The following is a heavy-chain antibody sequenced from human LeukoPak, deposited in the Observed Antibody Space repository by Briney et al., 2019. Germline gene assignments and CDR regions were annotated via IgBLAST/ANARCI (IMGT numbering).Heavy chain of an antibody. CDR3: ASGGSNYYGSGSFYWFDP. V-gene: IGHV1-8*01. J-gene: IGHJ5*02. CDR2: MNPNSGNT. CDR1: GYTFTSYD. D-gene: IGHD3-10*01. Sequence: ASVKVSCKASGYTFTSYDINWVRQATGQGLEWMGWMNPNSGNTGYAQKFQGRVTMTRNTSISTAYMELSSLRSEDTAVYYCASGGSNYYGSGSFYWFDPWGQGTLVTVSS.